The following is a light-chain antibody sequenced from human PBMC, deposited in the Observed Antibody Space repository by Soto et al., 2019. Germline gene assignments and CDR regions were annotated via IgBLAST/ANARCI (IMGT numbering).Light chain of an antibody. CDR2: GAS. CDR1: QSVSSSY. Sequence: EIVLTQSPGTLSLSPGERATLSCRASQSVSSSYLAWYQQKPGQAPRLLIYGASIRATGIPVRFSGSGSGTDFTLTISRLEPEDFAVYYCQQYDSSQLTFGGGTKVEIK. J-gene: IGKJ4*01. V-gene: IGKV3-20*01. CDR3: QQYDSSQLT.